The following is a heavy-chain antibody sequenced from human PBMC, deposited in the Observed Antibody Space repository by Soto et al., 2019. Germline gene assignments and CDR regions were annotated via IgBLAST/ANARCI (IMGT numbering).Heavy chain of an antibody. Sequence: QITLKESGPPLVRPTQTLTLTCTFSGFSLSTSGVAVAWIRQPPGEALEWLALIYWDDDKRYNPSLKSRLTIXXDTAKDQVALTMSTMGPMDTATYFCAHSQRGPRDFWGPGILVTVSS. D-gene: IGHD5-12*01. CDR2: IYWDDDK. CDR3: AHSQRGPRDF. J-gene: IGHJ4*02. CDR1: GFSLSTSGVA. V-gene: IGHV2-5*02.